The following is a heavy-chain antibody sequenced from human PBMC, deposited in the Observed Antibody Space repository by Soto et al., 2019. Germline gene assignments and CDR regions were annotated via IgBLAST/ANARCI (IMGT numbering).Heavy chain of an antibody. CDR2: ISGSGGST. CDR1: GFTFSSYA. Sequence: GGSLRLSCAASGFTFSSYAMSWVRQAPGKGLEWVSAISGSGGSTYYADSVKGRFTISRDNSKNTLYLQMNGLRAEDTAVYYCAKDPPREWGKYYYYGMDVWGQGTTVTVSS. CDR3: AKDPPREWGKYYYYGMDV. V-gene: IGHV3-23*01. J-gene: IGHJ6*02. D-gene: IGHD7-27*01.